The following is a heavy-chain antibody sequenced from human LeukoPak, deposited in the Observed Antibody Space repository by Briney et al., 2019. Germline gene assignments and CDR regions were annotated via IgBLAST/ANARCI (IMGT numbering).Heavy chain of an antibody. V-gene: IGHV4-59*01. CDR1: GGSISSYY. Sequence: SETLSLTCTVSGGSISSYYWSWIRQPPGKGLEWLGYIYYSGSTNYNPSLKSRVTISVDTSKNQFSLKLSSVTAADTAVYYCAVYYVWGSYMRYWGQGTLVTVSS. J-gene: IGHJ4*02. CDR2: IYYSGST. D-gene: IGHD3-16*01. CDR3: AVYYVWGSYMRY.